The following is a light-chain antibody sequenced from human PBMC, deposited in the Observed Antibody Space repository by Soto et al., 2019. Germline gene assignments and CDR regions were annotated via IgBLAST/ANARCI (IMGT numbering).Light chain of an antibody. CDR2: GAS. Sequence: EIVMTQSPATLSVSPGERATLSCRASQSVSSNLAWYQQKPGQAPRLLIYGASTRATGIPARFSGSGSGTEYTLTISSLQSEDFAVYYCQKYNNVPRTCGQRTKVEIK. V-gene: IGKV3-15*01. CDR3: QKYNNVPRT. CDR1: QSVSSN. J-gene: IGKJ1*01.